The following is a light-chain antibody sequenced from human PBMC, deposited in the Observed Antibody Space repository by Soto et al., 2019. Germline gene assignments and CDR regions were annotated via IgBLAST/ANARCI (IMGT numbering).Light chain of an antibody. V-gene: IGKV1-5*03. Sequence: DILMTQSPSTLSASVGDRVTITCRASQTITTSLAWYQQKPGKAPKLLIYKASSLESGVPSRFSGSGSGTEFTLTISSLQPDDFATYYCQQYDSYSLRTFGQGTRVEI. CDR1: QTITTS. CDR3: QQYDSYSLRT. CDR2: KAS. J-gene: IGKJ1*01.